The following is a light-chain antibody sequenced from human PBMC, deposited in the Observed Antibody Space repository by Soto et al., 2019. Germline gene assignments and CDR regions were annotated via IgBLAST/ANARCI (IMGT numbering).Light chain of an antibody. Sequence: DIQMTQSPSSLSASVGDRVTITCRASLSISNFLNWYQHRLGKAPKLLIYDASSLQSGVPSRFSGSGSGTDFTLTISSLQPEDFATYYCQQSYITPRTFGQGTKVDI. J-gene: IGKJ1*01. CDR3: QQSYITPRT. CDR1: LSISNF. CDR2: DAS. V-gene: IGKV1-39*01.